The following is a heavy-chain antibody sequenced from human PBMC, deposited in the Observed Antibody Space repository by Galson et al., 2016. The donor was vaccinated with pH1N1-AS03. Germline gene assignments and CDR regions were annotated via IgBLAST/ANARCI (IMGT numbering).Heavy chain of an antibody. V-gene: IGHV3-64*01. Sequence: SLRLSCAAAGFTFSSYAMYWVRQAPGKGLEYVSVISGNGFSTYYANSVKGRLTISRDNSKNTLYLQMGSLRTEDMAVYYCARGPFSYSNYWFPPPDYWGQGTLVTVSS. J-gene: IGHJ4*02. D-gene: IGHD6-13*01. CDR2: ISGNGFST. CDR1: GFTFSSYA. CDR3: ARGPFSYSNYWFPPPDY.